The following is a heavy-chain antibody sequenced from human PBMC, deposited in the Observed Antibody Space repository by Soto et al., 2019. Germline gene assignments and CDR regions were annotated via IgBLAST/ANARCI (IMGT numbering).Heavy chain of an antibody. CDR1: GFTFSSYS. D-gene: IGHD3-22*01. CDR3: ARDMYYYDSSGYWSIDY. Sequence: AGGSLRLSCAASGFTFSSYSMNWVRQAPGKGLEWVSYISSSSSTIYYADSVKGRFTISRGNAKNSLYLQMNSLRDEDTAVYYCARDMYYYDSSGYWSIDYWGQGTLVTVSS. V-gene: IGHV3-48*02. J-gene: IGHJ4*02. CDR2: ISSSSSTI.